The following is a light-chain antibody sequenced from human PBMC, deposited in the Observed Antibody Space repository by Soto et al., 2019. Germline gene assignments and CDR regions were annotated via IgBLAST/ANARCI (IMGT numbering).Light chain of an antibody. Sequence: DIQLTQSPSFLSASVGDRVTITCRASQGISSYLAWYQQKPGKAPKLLIYAASTLQSGVPSRFSGSGSGTEFTLTISSLQPEDFATYYCQQLNSYLQFTFGPGTKVDIE. V-gene: IGKV1-9*01. CDR2: AAS. CDR3: QQLNSYLQFT. CDR1: QGISSY. J-gene: IGKJ3*01.